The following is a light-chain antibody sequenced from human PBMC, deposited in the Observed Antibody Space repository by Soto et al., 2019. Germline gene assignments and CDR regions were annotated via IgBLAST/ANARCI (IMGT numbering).Light chain of an antibody. CDR1: SSNIGTHY. Sequence: QSVLTQSPSASGTPGQRVIISCSGNSSNIGTHYVYWYQQLPGTAPKVLIYSNDKRPSGVPNRFSGSKSGTSASLAISGLRSEDEADYYCAAWDDSLSGPLFGGGTKLTVL. J-gene: IGLJ2*01. CDR3: AAWDDSLSGPL. V-gene: IGLV1-47*01. CDR2: SND.